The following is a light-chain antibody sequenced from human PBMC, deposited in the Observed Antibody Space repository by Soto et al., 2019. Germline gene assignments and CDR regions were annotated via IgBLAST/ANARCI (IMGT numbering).Light chain of an antibody. J-gene: IGKJ5*01. CDR1: QGVSTW. Sequence: DIQLTQSPSTLSSSVGDRATISCRASQGVSTWLAWYQQKPGKAPKLLIYTASNITSGVPSRFSGSGSGTDFTLTISSLQPEDVAIYYCQQDDSFPITFGQGTRVEIK. CDR2: TAS. CDR3: QQDDSFPIT. V-gene: IGKV1-12*01.